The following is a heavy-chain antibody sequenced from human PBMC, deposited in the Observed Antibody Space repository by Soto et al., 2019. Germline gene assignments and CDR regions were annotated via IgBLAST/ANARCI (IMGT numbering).Heavy chain of an antibody. CDR1: GFTFSSYS. Sequence: EVQLVESGGGLVKPGGSLRLSCAASGFTFSSYSMNWVRQAPGKGLEWVSSISSSSSYIYYADSVKGRFTMSRDNAKNSLYLQMNSLRAEDTAVYYCARDMVRGVMPYAFDPWGQGTLVTVSS. CDR3: ARDMVRGVMPYAFDP. D-gene: IGHD3-10*01. J-gene: IGHJ5*02. CDR2: ISSSSSYI. V-gene: IGHV3-21*01.